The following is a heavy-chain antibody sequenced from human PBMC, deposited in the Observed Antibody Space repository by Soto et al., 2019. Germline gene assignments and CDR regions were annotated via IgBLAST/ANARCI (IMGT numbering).Heavy chain of an antibody. V-gene: IGHV4-59*01. Sequence: SETLSLTCTVSGGSISSYYWSWIRQPPGKGLEWIGYIYYSGSTNYNPSLKSRVTISVDTSKNQFSLKLSSVTAADTAVYYCAREVVVAATRGGYFDYWGQGTLVTVSS. D-gene: IGHD2-15*01. CDR3: AREVVVAATRGGYFDY. J-gene: IGHJ4*02. CDR2: IYYSGST. CDR1: GGSISSYY.